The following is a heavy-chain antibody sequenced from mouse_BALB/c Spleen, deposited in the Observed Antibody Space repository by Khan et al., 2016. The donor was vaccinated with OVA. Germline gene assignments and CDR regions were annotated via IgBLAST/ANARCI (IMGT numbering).Heavy chain of an antibody. V-gene: IGHV3-2*02. J-gene: IGHJ2*01. CDR3: ARGNYYGYYFNY. CDR1: GYSITSGYA. CDR2: ISYSGVT. Sequence: VQLKESGPGLVKPSQSLSLTCTVTGYSITSGYAWNWIRQFPGNKLEWMGYISYSGVTSYTPSLKSRISITRDTSKHQFFLQLNSVTTEDTATYYYARGNYYGYYFNYWGQGTTLTVSS. D-gene: IGHD1-1*01.